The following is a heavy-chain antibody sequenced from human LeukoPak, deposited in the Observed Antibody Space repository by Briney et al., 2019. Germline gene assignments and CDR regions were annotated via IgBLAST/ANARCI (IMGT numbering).Heavy chain of an antibody. CDR3: TRVMWDSSGYPIDY. CDR1: GFTFSSYG. Sequence: GGSLRLSCAASGFTFSSYGMHWVRQAPGKGLEWVAVISYDGSNKYYADSVKGRFTTSRDNSKNTLNLQMHRLRVEDTAVYYCTRVMWDSSGYPIDYWGQGSLVTVSS. J-gene: IGHJ4*02. CDR2: ISYDGSNK. D-gene: IGHD3-22*01. V-gene: IGHV3-30*03.